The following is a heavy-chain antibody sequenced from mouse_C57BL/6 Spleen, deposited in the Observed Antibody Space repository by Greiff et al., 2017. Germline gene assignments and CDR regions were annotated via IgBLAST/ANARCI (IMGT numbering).Heavy chain of an antibody. CDR3: TGYGYDRGAWFAN. CDR1: GFNIKDDY. V-gene: IGHV14-4*01. CDR2: IDPENGDT. D-gene: IGHD2-2*01. Sequence: VQLQQSGAELVRPGASVKLSCTASGFNIKDDYMHWVKQRPEQGLEWIGWIDPENGDTEYASKFQGKATITADTSSNTAYLQLSSLTSEDTAVYYCTGYGYDRGAWFANWGQGTLVTVSA. J-gene: IGHJ3*01.